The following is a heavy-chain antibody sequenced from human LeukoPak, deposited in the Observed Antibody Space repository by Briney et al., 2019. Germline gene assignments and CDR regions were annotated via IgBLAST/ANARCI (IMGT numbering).Heavy chain of an antibody. CDR2: ISGSGGST. D-gene: IGHD3-9*01. Sequence: SGGSLRLSRAASGFTFSSYAMSWVRQAPGKGLEWVSAISGSGGSTYYADSVKGRFTISRDNSKNTLYLQMNSLRAEDTAVYYCAKDLIGTYYDILTGYFTYGMDVWGQGTTVTVSS. J-gene: IGHJ6*02. CDR3: AKDLIGTYYDILTGYFTYGMDV. CDR1: GFTFSSYA. V-gene: IGHV3-23*01.